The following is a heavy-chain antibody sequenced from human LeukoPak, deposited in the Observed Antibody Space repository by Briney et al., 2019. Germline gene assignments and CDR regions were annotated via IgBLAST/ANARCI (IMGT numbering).Heavy chain of an antibody. CDR2: IYYSGST. V-gene: IGHV4-39*01. J-gene: IGHJ4*02. Sequence: SETLSLTCTVSGGSISSSSYYWGWIRQPPGKGLEWIGSIYYSGSTYYNPSLKSRATISVDTSKNQFSLKLSSVTAADTAVYYCARHISVAAGRSHDWGQGTLVTVSS. D-gene: IGHD6-6*01. CDR3: ARHISVAAGRSHD. CDR1: GGSISSSSYY.